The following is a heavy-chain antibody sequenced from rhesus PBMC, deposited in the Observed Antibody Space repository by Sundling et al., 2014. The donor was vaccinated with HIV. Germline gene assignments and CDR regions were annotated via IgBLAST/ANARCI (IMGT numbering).Heavy chain of an antibody. CDR1: GFTFSSYG. J-gene: IGHJ4*01. V-gene: IGHV3S42*01. CDR2: INSDGGST. CDR3: AKDWDSGYSSLWDY. D-gene: IGHD5-24*01. Sequence: EVQLVETGGGLVQPGGSLKLSCAASGFTFSSYGMSWVRQAPGKGLEWVSAINSDGGSTYYTDSVKGRFTVSRDNSKNTLSLQMNSLRSEDTAVYYCAKDWDSGYSSLWDYWGQGVLVTVSS.